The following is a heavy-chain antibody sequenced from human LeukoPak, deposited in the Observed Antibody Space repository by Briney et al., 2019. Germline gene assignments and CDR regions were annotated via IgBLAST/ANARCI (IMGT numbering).Heavy chain of an antibody. CDR1: GFTFSSYA. CDR2: ISYDGSNK. D-gene: IGHD5-18*01. J-gene: IGHJ3*02. V-gene: IGHV3-30-3*01. CDR3: ARVFSTAMVTDAFDI. Sequence: GTSLRLSCAASGFTFSSYAMHWVRQAPGKGLEWVAVISYDGSNKYYADSVKGRFTISRDNSKNTLYLQMNSLRAEDTAVYYCARVFSTAMVTDAFDIWGQGTMVTVSS.